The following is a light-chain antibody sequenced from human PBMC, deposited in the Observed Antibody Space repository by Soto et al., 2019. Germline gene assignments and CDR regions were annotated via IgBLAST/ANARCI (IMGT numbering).Light chain of an antibody. Sequence: DIQMTQSPSSLSASVGDRVTITCRASQGISNYLAWYQQKPGKVPKLLIYAASTLQSGVPSRFSGSGSETDFTLTISCLQPEDVASYYCQKYNSAPYTFGQGTKLELK. J-gene: IGKJ2*01. CDR1: QGISNY. V-gene: IGKV1-27*01. CDR2: AAS. CDR3: QKYNSAPYT.